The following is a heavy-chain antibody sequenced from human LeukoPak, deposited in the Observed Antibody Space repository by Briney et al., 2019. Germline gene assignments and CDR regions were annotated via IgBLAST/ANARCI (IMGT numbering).Heavy chain of an antibody. Sequence: ASETLSLTCTVSGGSISSHYWSWIRQPPGKGLEWIGYIYYSGSTNYNPSLKSRVTISVDTSKNQFSLKLSSVTAADTAVYYCARGGSSGWYRPDYFDYWGRGTLVTVSS. J-gene: IGHJ4*02. CDR1: GGSISSHY. D-gene: IGHD6-19*01. CDR2: IYYSGST. CDR3: ARGGSSGWYRPDYFDY. V-gene: IGHV4-59*11.